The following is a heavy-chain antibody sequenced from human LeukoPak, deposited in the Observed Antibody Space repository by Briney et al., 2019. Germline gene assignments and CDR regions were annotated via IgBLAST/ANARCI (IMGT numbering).Heavy chain of an antibody. J-gene: IGHJ5*02. Sequence: PGGSLRISCSASGFTFSAYGVHWVRQAPGKGLEWVAFIRYDGKITKYADSVKGRFTISRDNSKNTLYLQMNSLTTEDTSLCYCARNRAAAGDWLDPWGQGTLVIASS. CDR2: IRYDGKIT. D-gene: IGHD6-13*01. CDR1: GFTFSAYG. CDR3: ARNRAAAGDWLDP. V-gene: IGHV3-30*02.